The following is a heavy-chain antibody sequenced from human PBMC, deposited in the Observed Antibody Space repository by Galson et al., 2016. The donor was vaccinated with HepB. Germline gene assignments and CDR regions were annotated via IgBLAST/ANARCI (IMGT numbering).Heavy chain of an antibody. V-gene: IGHV3-30*18. CDR2: ISHDGSKK. D-gene: IGHD3-9*01. J-gene: IGHJ4*02. Sequence: SLRLSCAASGFTFSSYGMNWVRQAPGKGLEWVAVISHDGSKKYYADSAKGRFTISRDNSKNTLYLQMNSLRAEDTAVYYCAKNDILTGYSAFDYWGQGTLVTVSS. CDR3: AKNDILTGYSAFDY. CDR1: GFTFSSYG.